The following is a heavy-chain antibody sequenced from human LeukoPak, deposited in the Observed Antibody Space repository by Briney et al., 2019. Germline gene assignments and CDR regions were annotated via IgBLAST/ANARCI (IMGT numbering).Heavy chain of an antibody. CDR3: ARDYDVLTAYPPTQLFDP. J-gene: IGHJ5*02. Sequence: SETLSLTCTVSGDSITSSHWWSWIRQSPGKGLEWIGNTYHSDYTNYNPSLKGRATISVDKSKNQLSLKVISVTAADTAVYYCARDYDVLTAYPPTQLFDPWGQGTLVTVSS. D-gene: IGHD3-9*01. CDR1: GDSITSSHW. V-gene: IGHV4-4*02. CDR2: TYHSDYT.